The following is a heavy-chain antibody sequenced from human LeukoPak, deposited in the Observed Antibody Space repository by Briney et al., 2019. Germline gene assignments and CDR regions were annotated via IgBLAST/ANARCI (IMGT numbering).Heavy chain of an antibody. V-gene: IGHV4-39*01. CDR2: IFYDGST. Sequence: PSETLSLTCTVSGASISSSTCSWGWIRPPPGKGLEWIGSIFYDGSTYLNPSLKSRVTMSVDTSSNPFSLKLSSVAAADAAEFSGYRTVHYDRGCYYSYIDVWGKGTTVTVSS. CDR1: GASISSSTCS. CDR3: YRTVHYDRGCYYSYIDV. D-gene: IGHD3-3*01. J-gene: IGHJ6*03.